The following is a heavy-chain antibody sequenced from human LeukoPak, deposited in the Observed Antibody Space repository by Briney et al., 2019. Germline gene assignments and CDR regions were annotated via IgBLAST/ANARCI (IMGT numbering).Heavy chain of an antibody. CDR3: TSQKDYYGSGSYWTFDP. Sequence: GGSLRLSCTASGFTFGDYVMSWFRQAPGKGLEWVGFIRSKACGGTTEYAASVKGRFTISRDASKSIAYVQMNSLKTEDTAVYYCTSQKDYYGSGSYWTFDPWGQGTLVTVSS. CDR2: IRSKACGGTT. J-gene: IGHJ5*02. V-gene: IGHV3-49*03. CDR1: GFTFGDYV. D-gene: IGHD3-10*01.